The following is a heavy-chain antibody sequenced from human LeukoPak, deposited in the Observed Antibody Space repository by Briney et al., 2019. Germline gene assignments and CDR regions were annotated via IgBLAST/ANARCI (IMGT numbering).Heavy chain of an antibody. V-gene: IGHV3-43*01. CDR3: AKDGGGYWNYYYMDV. CDR1: GFTFDDYT. CDR2: ISWDGGST. D-gene: IGHD3-22*01. J-gene: IGHJ6*03. Sequence: GGSLRLSCAASGFTFDDYTMHWVRQAPGKGLEWVSLISWDGGSTYYADSVKGRFTISRDNSKNSLYLQMNSLRTEDTALYYCAKDGGGYWNYYYMDVWGKGTTVTVSS.